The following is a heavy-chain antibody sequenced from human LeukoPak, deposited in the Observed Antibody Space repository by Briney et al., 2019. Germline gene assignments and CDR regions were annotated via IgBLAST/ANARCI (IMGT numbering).Heavy chain of an antibody. CDR1: GYTFTSYD. V-gene: IGHV1-8*01. CDR3: ARNTYGSGSYYSYYYYMDV. J-gene: IGHJ6*03. Sequence: ASVKVSCKASGYTFTSYDINWVRQATGQGLEWMGWMNPNSGNTGYAQKFQGRVTMTRNTSISTAYMELSSLRSEDTAVYYCARNTYGSGSYYSYYYYMDVWGKGTTVTISS. D-gene: IGHD3-10*01. CDR2: MNPNSGNT.